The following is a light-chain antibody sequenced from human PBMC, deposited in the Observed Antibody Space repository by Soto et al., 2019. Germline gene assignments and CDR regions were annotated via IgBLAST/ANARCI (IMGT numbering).Light chain of an antibody. CDR3: QQYYSYPRT. V-gene: IGKV1-5*01. Sequence: DIQMTQSPSTLSASEGDRVTITCRASESIDSWLAWYQQKPGKAPKLLIYAASTLQSGVPSRFSGSGSGTDFTLTISCLQSEDFATYYCQQYYSYPRTFGQGTKVDIK. CDR2: AAS. J-gene: IGKJ1*01. CDR1: ESIDSW.